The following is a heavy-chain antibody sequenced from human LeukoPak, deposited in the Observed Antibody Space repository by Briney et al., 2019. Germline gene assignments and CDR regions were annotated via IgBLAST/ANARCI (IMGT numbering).Heavy chain of an antibody. CDR3: AKRRLYYDSSGPFDY. Sequence: GGSLRLSCAASGFTFSSYGMHWVRQAPGKVLEWVAFIRYDGSNKYYADSVKGRFTISRDNSKNTLYLQMNSLRAEDTAVYYCAKRRLYYDSSGPFDYWGQGTLVTVSS. V-gene: IGHV3-30*02. CDR2: IRYDGSNK. D-gene: IGHD3-22*01. CDR1: GFTFSSYG. J-gene: IGHJ4*02.